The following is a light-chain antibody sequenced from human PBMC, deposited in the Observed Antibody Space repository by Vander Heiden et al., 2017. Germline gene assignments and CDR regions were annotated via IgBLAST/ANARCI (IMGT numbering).Light chain of an antibody. CDR2: AAS. V-gene: IGKV1-9*01. CDR1: QDISNY. Sequence: IQLTQSPSSLSASIGDRVTITCRASQDISNYLAWYQQKSVKAPKLLIYAASTLQTGVPSRLSGSGSGTDFTLTIRSLQPEDFVTYYCHRLKSYPLTFAHGTRLGIK. J-gene: IGKJ2*01. CDR3: HRLKSYPLT.